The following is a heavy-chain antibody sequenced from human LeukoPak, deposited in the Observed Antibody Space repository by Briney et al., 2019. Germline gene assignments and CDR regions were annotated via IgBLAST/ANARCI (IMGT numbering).Heavy chain of an antibody. Sequence: SETLSLTCDVYGGSFSGYYWSWIRQPPGKGLEWIGEINHSGSTNYNPSLKSRVTISVYASKNQFSLKLSSVTAADTAVYYCATISRIVVVPAAISANGFDPWGQGTLVTVSS. V-gene: IGHV4-34*01. CDR2: INHSGST. CDR1: GGSFSGYY. CDR3: ATISRIVVVPAAISANGFDP. D-gene: IGHD2-2*01. J-gene: IGHJ5*02.